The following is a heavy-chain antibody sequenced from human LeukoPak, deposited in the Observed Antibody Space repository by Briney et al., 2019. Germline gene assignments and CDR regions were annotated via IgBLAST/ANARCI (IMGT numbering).Heavy chain of an antibody. D-gene: IGHD3-10*01. CDR3: AKDGSYYNFDY. V-gene: IGHV3-23*01. CDR1: GSTFSTYA. CDR2: ISGSGGYT. Sequence: PGGPLRLSCAASGSTFSTYAMSWVRQAPGKGLEWVSVISGSGGYTDYADSVKGRFTISRDNSKNTLYLQMNSLRAEDTAVYYCAKDGSYYNFDYWGQGTLVTVSP. J-gene: IGHJ4*02.